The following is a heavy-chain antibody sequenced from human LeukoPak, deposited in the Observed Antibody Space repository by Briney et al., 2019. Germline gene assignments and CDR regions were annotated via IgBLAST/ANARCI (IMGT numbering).Heavy chain of an antibody. CDR1: GFTFSGFA. CDR3: ASSVESDAFDI. J-gene: IGHJ3*02. V-gene: IGHV3-21*01. D-gene: IGHD3-3*01. CDR2: ISSSSSYI. Sequence: GGSLRLSCAASGFTFSGFAMNWVRQAPGKGLEWVSPISSSSSYIYYADSVKGRFTISRDNAKNSLYLQMNSLGAEDTAVYYCASSVESDAFDIWGQGTMVTVSS.